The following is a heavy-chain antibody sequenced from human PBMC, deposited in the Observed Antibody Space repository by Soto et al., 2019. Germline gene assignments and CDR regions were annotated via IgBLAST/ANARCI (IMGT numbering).Heavy chain of an antibody. CDR2: IGTAGDT. J-gene: IGHJ5*02. D-gene: IGHD1-26*01. CDR3: ARGPGIVGATRDNWFDP. V-gene: IGHV3-13*01. Sequence: GGSLRLSCAASGFTFSSYDMHWVRQATGKGLEWVSAIGTAGDTYYPGSVKGRFTISRENAKNSLYLQMNSLRAEDTAVYYCARGPGIVGATRDNWFDPWGQGTLVTVSS. CDR1: GFTFSSYD.